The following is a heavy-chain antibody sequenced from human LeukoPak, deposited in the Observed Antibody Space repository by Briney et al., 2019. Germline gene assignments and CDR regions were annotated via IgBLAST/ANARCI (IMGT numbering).Heavy chain of an antibody. J-gene: IGHJ4*02. D-gene: IGHD3-10*01. CDR3: GLGSGRSDFDY. Sequence: GGSLRLSCTVSGFTFSNAWMSWVRQAPGKGLEWVGRIKSKTDGETTDYGAPVKDRFIISRDDSKNTLYLQMNSLKTEDTGMYYCGLGSGRSDFDYRGQGTLVTVSS. V-gene: IGHV3-15*01. CDR1: GFTFSNAW. CDR2: IKSKTDGETT.